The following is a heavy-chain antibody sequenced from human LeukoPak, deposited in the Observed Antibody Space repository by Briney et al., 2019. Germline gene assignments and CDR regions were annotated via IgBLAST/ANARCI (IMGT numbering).Heavy chain of an antibody. Sequence: PGGSLRLSCAASGFTFISYAMSWVRQAPGKGLEWVSAISGSGGSTYYADSVKGRFTISRDNSKNTLYLQMNSLRAEDTAVYYCAKDSSGWSEPANFDYWGQGTLVTVSS. CDR2: ISGSGGST. CDR1: GFTFISYA. V-gene: IGHV3-23*01. D-gene: IGHD6-19*01. CDR3: AKDSSGWSEPANFDY. J-gene: IGHJ4*02.